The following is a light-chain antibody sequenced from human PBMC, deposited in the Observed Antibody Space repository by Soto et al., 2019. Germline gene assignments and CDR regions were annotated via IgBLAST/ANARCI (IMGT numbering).Light chain of an antibody. Sequence: EIVMTQSPATLSVSPGNRATLSCRASQSIASNLAWYQHKPGHAPRLLFFRASIRATGVPARFSGSGSGTEFTLTISSLQSEDFAVYYCQQYNNCPPWTFCQGAKVDMK. J-gene: IGKJ1*01. V-gene: IGKV3-15*01. CDR2: RAS. CDR3: QQYNNCPPWT. CDR1: QSIASN.